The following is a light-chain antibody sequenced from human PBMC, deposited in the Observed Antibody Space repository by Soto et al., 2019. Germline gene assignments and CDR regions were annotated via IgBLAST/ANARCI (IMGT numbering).Light chain of an antibody. Sequence: EIVLTQSPATLSLSPGERATLSCRASQSVSTYLAWYQQKPGQAPRLLIYDATNRVTGTPARFSGSESVTDFTLTISSLEPEDFAVYYCQQRQFWYTFGQGTKLEIK. J-gene: IGKJ2*01. CDR3: QQRQFWYT. CDR2: DAT. CDR1: QSVSTY. V-gene: IGKV3-11*01.